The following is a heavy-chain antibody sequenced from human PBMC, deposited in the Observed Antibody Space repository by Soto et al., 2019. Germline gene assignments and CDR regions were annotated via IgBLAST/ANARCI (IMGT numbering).Heavy chain of an antibody. CDR1: GFTFTTYY. Sequence: ASVKVSCKTSGFTFTTYYIHWVRQAPGQGLEWMGMIDPSGGSTTYAQKFQGRITMTSDMSTSTVYMELSSLRSEDTAVYYCARDQGGAAARPTYYYGMDGWGQGTTVTVSS. CDR3: ARDQGGAAARPTYYYGMDG. V-gene: IGHV1-46*01. J-gene: IGHJ6*02. D-gene: IGHD6-13*01. CDR2: IDPSGGST.